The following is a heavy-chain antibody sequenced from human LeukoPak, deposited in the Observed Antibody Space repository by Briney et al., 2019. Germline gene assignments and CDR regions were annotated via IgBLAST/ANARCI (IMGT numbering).Heavy chain of an antibody. CDR3: AKMGIAVAHNPFFDY. D-gene: IGHD6-19*01. J-gene: IGHJ4*02. Sequence: PGGSLRLSCAASGFTFSSYAMTWVRQAPGKGLEWVSVIYSGGSTYYADSVKGRFTISRDNSKNTLYLQMNSLRAEDTAVYYCAKMGIAVAHNPFFDYWGQGTLVTVSS. V-gene: IGHV3-23*03. CDR1: GFTFSSYA. CDR2: IYSGGST.